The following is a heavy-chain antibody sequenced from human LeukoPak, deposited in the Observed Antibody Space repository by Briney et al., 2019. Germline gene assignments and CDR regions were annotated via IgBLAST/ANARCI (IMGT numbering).Heavy chain of an antibody. Sequence: GGSLRLSCTASGFTFGDYAMSWVRQAPGKGLEWVGFIRSKAYGGTTEYAASVKGRFTISRDDSKSIAYLQMNSLKTEDTAVYYCTRGWSTVTTFYYYYYYMDVWGKGTTVTVSS. CDR1: GFTFGDYA. J-gene: IGHJ6*03. CDR2: IRSKAYGGTT. CDR3: TRGWSTVTTFYYYYYYMDV. V-gene: IGHV3-49*04. D-gene: IGHD4-11*01.